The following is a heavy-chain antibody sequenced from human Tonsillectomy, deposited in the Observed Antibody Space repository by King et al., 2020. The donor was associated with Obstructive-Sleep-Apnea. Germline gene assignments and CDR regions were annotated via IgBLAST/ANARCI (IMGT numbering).Heavy chain of an antibody. Sequence: GQLVQSGAEVKKPGASVKVSCKASGYTFTSYYMHWVRQAPGQGLEWMGIINPSGGSTSYAQKFQGRVTMTRDTSTSTVYMELSSLRSEDTAVYYCARAFPEQWLGLGWYFDLWGRGTLVTVSS. CDR1: GYTFTSYY. J-gene: IGHJ2*01. CDR2: INPSGGST. D-gene: IGHD6-19*01. V-gene: IGHV1-46*01. CDR3: ARAFPEQWLGLGWYFDL.